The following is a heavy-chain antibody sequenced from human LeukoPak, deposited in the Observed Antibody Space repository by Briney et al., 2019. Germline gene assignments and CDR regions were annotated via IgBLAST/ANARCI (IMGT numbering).Heavy chain of an antibody. D-gene: IGHD2-21*02. CDR1: GFTFSSYG. V-gene: IGHV3-30*18. J-gene: IGHJ4*02. CDR3: AKDPLVVATAMELDY. Sequence: GGSLRLSCAASGFTFSSYGMHWVRQAPGKGLEWVAVISYDGSNKYYADSVKGRFTISRDNSKNTLYLQMNSLRAEDTAVYYCAKDPLVVATAMELDYWGQGTLVTVSS. CDR2: ISYDGSNK.